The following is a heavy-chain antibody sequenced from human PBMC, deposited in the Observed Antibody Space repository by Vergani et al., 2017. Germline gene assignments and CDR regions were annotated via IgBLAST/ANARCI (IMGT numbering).Heavy chain of an antibody. J-gene: IGHJ6*02. CDR3: ANPVIAGNVGVAYFGMDV. D-gene: IGHD2/OR15-2a*01. V-gene: IGHV3-30*02. CDR2: ISYDGSSE. CDR1: GFTLNTYG. Sequence: QVQILQSGGGVVQPGGSLRLSCTLSGFTLNTYGIHWVRQAPGKGLEWVSFISYDGSSEYYGDSVKGRFTISRDKSQNTGNLQMNSRRTEDTAVYFCANPVIAGNVGVAYFGMDVWGRGTTVTVSS.